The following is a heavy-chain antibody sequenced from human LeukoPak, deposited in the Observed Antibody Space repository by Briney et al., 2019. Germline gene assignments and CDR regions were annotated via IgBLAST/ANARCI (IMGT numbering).Heavy chain of an antibody. Sequence: GGSLRLSCAASGFTFSSYWMHWVRQAPGKGLVWVSRISNDGSTTNYADSVKGRFTISRDNAKNTVYLQMNSLRAEDTAVYYCARGRAVAGARGWFDPWGQGTLVTVSS. CDR1: GFTFSSYW. V-gene: IGHV3-74*01. CDR2: ISNDGSTT. D-gene: IGHD6-19*01. CDR3: ARGRAVAGARGWFDP. J-gene: IGHJ5*02.